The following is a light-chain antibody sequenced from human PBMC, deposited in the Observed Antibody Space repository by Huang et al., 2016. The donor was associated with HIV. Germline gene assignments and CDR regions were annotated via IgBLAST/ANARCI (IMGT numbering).Light chain of an antibody. CDR3: QQYYNTPYT. CDR1: QDIGNS. J-gene: IGKJ2*01. Sequence: DIQMTQSPSSLSASVGDRVIITCRASQDIGNSFAWYQQKPGIAPKHLLFEAARLKVGVPSRFSGSGSGTDHTLTINSLQPEDFATYYCQQYYNTPYTFGQGTKLEIK. CDR2: EAA. V-gene: IGKV1-NL1*01.